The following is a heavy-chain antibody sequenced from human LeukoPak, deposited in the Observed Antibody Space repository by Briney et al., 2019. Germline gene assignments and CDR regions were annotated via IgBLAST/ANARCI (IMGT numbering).Heavy chain of an antibody. Sequence: SETLSLTCTVSGGSISGSNNHWGWIRQPPGKGLEWVGNVYHSGSAFYNESLRGRTTISVATSKNQYSLKLISVTAADTAVYYCATEPNVWGQGILVTVSS. CDR1: GGSISGSNNH. J-gene: IGHJ4*02. CDR3: ATEPNV. CDR2: VYHSGSA. V-gene: IGHV4-39*07.